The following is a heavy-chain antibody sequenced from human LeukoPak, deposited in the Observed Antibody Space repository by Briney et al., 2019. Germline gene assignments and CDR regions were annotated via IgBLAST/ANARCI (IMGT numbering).Heavy chain of an antibody. J-gene: IGHJ4*02. D-gene: IGHD3-22*01. CDR3: ARAEMWVLRSSDY. CDR1: GFTFSSYW. Sequence: GRSLRLSHAASGFTFSSYWTHWVRQAAGKGLGWLSRINTDGRTTSYTDSVKGRFAISRDNSKNTLYVQMNSLRAEDTAVYSCARAEMWVLRSSDYWGQGTLVTVYS. CDR2: INTDGRTT. V-gene: IGHV3-74*01.